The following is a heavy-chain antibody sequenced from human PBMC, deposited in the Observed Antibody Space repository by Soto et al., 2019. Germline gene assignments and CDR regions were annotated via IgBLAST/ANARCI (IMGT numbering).Heavy chain of an antibody. D-gene: IGHD1-7*01. J-gene: IGHJ5*02. Sequence: SETLSLTCAVYGGSFSGYYWSWIRQPPGKGLEWIGEINHSGSTNYNPSLKSRVTISVDTSKNQFSLKLSSVTAADTAVYYCARGPNWNYLIEGSLDPWGQGTLVTVSS. V-gene: IGHV4-34*01. CDR1: GGSFSGYY. CDR3: ARGPNWNYLIEGSLDP. CDR2: INHSGST.